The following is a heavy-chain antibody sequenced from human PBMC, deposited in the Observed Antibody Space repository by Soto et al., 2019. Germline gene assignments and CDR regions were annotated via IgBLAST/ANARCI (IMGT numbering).Heavy chain of an antibody. CDR2: INHSGST. J-gene: IGHJ3*02. CDR1: GGSFSGYY. V-gene: IGHV4-34*01. Sequence: QVQLQQWGAGLLKPSETLSLTCAVYGGSFSGYYWSWIRQPPGKGLEWIGEINHSGSTNYNPSLKSRVTTSVDTSKNQFSLKLSSVTAADTAVYYCARGASSGPPKDAFDIWGQGTMVTVSS. D-gene: IGHD6-19*01. CDR3: ARGASSGPPKDAFDI.